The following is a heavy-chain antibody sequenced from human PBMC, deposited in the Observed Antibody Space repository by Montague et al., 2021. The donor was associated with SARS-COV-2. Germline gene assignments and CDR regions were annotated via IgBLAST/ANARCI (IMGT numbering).Heavy chain of an antibody. CDR3: AGRYRCAMEV. D-gene: IGHD5-12*01. CDR1: GGSISGYY. J-gene: IGHJ6*02. V-gene: IGHV4-59*08. Sequence: SETLSLTCSVSGGSISGYYWSWIRQPPGKGLVWFVYIYYRGSITYNPSLKSRLIISVDTSTNKFSLKLRSVTAADTAVYYCAGRYRCAMEVWGQGTTVTVSS. CDR2: IYYRGSI.